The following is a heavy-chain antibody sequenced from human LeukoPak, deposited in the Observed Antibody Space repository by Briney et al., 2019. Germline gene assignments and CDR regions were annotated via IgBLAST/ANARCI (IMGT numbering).Heavy chain of an antibody. CDR3: ARDFGTTGWHTFDY. CDR1: GDSVSSKNGA. V-gene: IGHV6-1*01. CDR2: TYYRSKWYN. Sequence: SQTLSLTCVVSGDSVSSKNGAWNWIRQSPSRGLEWLGRTYYRSKWYNDYAESMEGRMTISQDTTKNQYSLHLNSVTPDDTAVYYCARDFGTTGWHTFDYWGQGTLVTVSS. J-gene: IGHJ4*02. D-gene: IGHD6-19*01.